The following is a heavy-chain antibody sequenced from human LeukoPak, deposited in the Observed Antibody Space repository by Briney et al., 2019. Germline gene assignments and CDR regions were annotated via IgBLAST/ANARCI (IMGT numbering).Heavy chain of an antibody. CDR3: ARSEYSSSWHWFDP. Sequence: SVKVSCKASGGTFSSYTISWVRQAPGQGLEWMGMIIPILGIANYAQKFQGRVTITADKSTSTAYMELSSLRSEDTAVYCCARSEYSSSWHWFDPWSQGTLVTVSS. CDR2: IIPILGIA. CDR1: GGTFSSYT. D-gene: IGHD6-13*01. J-gene: IGHJ5*02. V-gene: IGHV1-69*02.